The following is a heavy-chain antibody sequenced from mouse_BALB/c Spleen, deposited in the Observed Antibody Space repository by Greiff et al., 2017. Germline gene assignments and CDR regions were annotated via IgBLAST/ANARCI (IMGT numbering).Heavy chain of an antibody. Sequence: EVMLVESGGGLVQPGGSLKLSCAASGFTFSSYGMSWVRQTPDKRLELVATINSNGGSTYYPDSVKGRFTIARDNAKNTLYLQMSSLKSEDTAMYYCARDQYYGSSFDYWGQGTTLTVSS. CDR3: ARDQYYGSSFDY. V-gene: IGHV5-6-3*01. CDR2: INSNGGST. J-gene: IGHJ2*01. CDR1: GFTFSSYG. D-gene: IGHD1-1*01.